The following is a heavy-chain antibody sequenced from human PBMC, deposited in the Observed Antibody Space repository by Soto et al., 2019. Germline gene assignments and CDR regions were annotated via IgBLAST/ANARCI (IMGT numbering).Heavy chain of an antibody. CDR1: GYTFTSYA. J-gene: IGHJ6*02. Sequence: ASVKVSCTASGYTFTSYAMHWVRQAPGQRLEWMGWINAGNGNTKYSQKFQGRVTITRDTSASTAYMELSSLRSEDTAVYYCASPRAYSSGWYYGMDVWGQGTTVTVSS. V-gene: IGHV1-3*01. CDR3: ASPRAYSSGWYYGMDV. D-gene: IGHD6-19*01. CDR2: INAGNGNT.